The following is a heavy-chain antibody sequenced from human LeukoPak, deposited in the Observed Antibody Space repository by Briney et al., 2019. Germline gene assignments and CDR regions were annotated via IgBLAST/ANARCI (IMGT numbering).Heavy chain of an antibody. CDR3: AGEDNSSGYRPFDI. D-gene: IGHD3-22*01. CDR2: INPNNGGT. J-gene: IGHJ3*02. Sequence: ASVKVSCKASGYTFTGYYIHWVRQAPGQGLDWMGRINPNNGGTNYAQKFQGRVTMTRDMAMSTVYMELSRLRSDDTAVYYCAGEDNSSGYRPFDIWGQGTMVTVPS. CDR1: GYTFTGYY. V-gene: IGHV1-2*06.